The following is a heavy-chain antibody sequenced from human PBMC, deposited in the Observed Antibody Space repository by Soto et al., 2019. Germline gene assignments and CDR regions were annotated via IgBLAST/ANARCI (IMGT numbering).Heavy chain of an antibody. CDR2: IYYSGST. D-gene: IGHD6-19*01. CDR3: ARVAVPVYYYYMDV. CDR1: GGSISSGGYY. V-gene: IGHV4-31*03. J-gene: IGHJ6*03. Sequence: SETLSLTCTVSGGSISSGGYYWSWIRQHPGKGLEWIGYIYYSGSTYYNPSLKSRVTISVDTSKNQFSLKLSSVTAADTAVYYCARVAVPVYYYYMDVWGKGTTVTVS.